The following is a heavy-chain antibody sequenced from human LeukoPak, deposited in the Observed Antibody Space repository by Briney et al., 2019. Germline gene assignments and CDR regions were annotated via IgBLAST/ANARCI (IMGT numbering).Heavy chain of an antibody. D-gene: IGHD5-12*01. Sequence: GGSLRLSCAVSGFTFSSYAMSWVRQAPGKGLEWVSAISGSGGGTYYADSVKGRFTISRDNSKNTLYPQMNSLRAEDTAVYYCARDTSGYSGYDSSFYAFDIWGQGTMVTVSS. CDR1: GFTFSSYA. V-gene: IGHV3-23*01. CDR3: ARDTSGYSGYDSSFYAFDI. CDR2: ISGSGGGT. J-gene: IGHJ3*02.